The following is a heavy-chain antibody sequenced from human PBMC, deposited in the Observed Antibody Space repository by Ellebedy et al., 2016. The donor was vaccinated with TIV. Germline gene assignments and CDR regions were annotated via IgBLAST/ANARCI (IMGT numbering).Heavy chain of an antibody. V-gene: IGHV3-53*01. CDR1: GFTISNNY. CDR3: ARAPTVTSVFDC. J-gene: IGHJ4*02. CDR2: LHSGGTR. Sequence: GGSLRLXXAASGFTISNNYMSWVRQAPGKGLEWVAILHSGGTRFYADSVKGRFTISRDSSKNTLYLQMNSLRVEDTAVYYCARAPTVTSVFDCWGQGTLVTVSS. D-gene: IGHD4-17*01.